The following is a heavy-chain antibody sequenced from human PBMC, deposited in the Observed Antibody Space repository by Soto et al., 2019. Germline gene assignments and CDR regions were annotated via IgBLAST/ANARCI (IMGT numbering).Heavy chain of an antibody. CDR1: GGTFSSYA. CDR2: IIPIFGTA. J-gene: IGHJ6*02. CDR3: ARAYCGGDCYSNYYYYGMDF. D-gene: IGHD2-21*02. V-gene: IGHV1-69*13. Sequence: SVKVSCKASGGTFSSYAISWVRQAPGQGLEWMGGIIPIFGTANYAQKFQGRVTITADERTSTAYMELSSLRSEDTAVYYCARAYCGGDCYSNYYYYGMDFWGQGTKVTVSS.